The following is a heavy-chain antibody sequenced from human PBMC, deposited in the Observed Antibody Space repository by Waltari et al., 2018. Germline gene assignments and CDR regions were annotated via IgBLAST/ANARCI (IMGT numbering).Heavy chain of an antibody. J-gene: IGHJ3*02. D-gene: IGHD7-27*01. CDR2: IYSGGST. CDR3: ARDSPWGPGHYAFDI. CDR1: GFTVSSNY. Sequence: EVQLVESGGGLIQPGGSLRLSCAASGFTVSSNYMSWVRQAPGKGVEWVSVIYSGGSTYDADSVKGRFTSSRDNSKNTLYLQMNSLRAEDTAVYYCARDSPWGPGHYAFDIWGQGTMVTVSS. V-gene: IGHV3-53*01.